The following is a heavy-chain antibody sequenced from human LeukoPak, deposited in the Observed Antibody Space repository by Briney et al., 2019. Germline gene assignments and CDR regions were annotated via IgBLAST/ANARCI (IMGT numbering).Heavy chain of an antibody. CDR3: ARDGDTAMVTDYFDY. Sequence: PGGSLRLSCAASGFTFSSYSINWVRQAPGKGLEWVSSISSSSSYIYYADSVKGRFTISRDNAKNSLYLQMNSLRAEDTAVYYCARDGDTAMVTDYFDYWGQGTLVTVSS. J-gene: IGHJ4*02. CDR2: ISSSSSYI. D-gene: IGHD5-18*01. CDR1: GFTFSSYS. V-gene: IGHV3-21*01.